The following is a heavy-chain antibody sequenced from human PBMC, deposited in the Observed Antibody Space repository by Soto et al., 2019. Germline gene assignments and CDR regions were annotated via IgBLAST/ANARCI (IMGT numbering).Heavy chain of an antibody. Sequence: QVPLQESGPGLVKPSKTRSLTCTVSCGAISSHYWSWIRQPPGKGLEWIGYIDYSGSTNYNPSLKSRVSVSVDTSKNQSALKLSSVTAADTAVYYCARESGELPGFDYWGEETLDTVSS. CDR1: CGAISSHY. CDR2: IDYSGST. CDR3: ARESGELPGFDY. V-gene: IGHV4-59*11. D-gene: IGHD1-26*01. J-gene: IGHJ4*02.